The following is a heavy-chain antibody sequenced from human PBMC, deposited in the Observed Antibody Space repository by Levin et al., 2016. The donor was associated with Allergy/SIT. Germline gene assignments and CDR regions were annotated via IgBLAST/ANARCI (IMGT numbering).Heavy chain of an antibody. D-gene: IGHD5-12*01. CDR2: IWYDGSNK. V-gene: IGHV3-33*01. Sequence: GESLKISCAASGFTFSSYGMHWVRQAPGKGLEWVAVIWYDGSNKYYANSVKGRFTISRDNSKNTLYLQMNSLRAEDTAVYYCARPLLSGYDFGYYFDYWGQGTLVTVSS. J-gene: IGHJ4*02. CDR1: GFTFSSYG. CDR3: ARPLLSGYDFGYYFDY.